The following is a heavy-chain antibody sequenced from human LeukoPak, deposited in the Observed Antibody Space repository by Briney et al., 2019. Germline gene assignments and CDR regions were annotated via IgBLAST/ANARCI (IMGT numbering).Heavy chain of an antibody. Sequence: GGSLRLSCAASGFTFSSSAMHWGRQAPGKGLQYVFAISNDRGSTCYANSVRGRFTISRANSKNKQSLQMGNLRADETAVYYCAISYMHYDRGWVGPWGQGTLVTVSS. V-gene: IGHV3-64*01. CDR2: ISNDRGST. D-gene: IGHD3-22*01. J-gene: IGHJ5*02. CDR1: GFTFSSSA. CDR3: AISYMHYDRGWVGP.